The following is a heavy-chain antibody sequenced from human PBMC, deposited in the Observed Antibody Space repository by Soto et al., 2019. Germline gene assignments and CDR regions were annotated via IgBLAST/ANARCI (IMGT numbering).Heavy chain of an antibody. Sequence: GGSMRLSCAASGFTFSSYGMHWVRHAPDKGLEWVAVIWYDGSNKYYADSVKGRFNISRDNSKNTLYLQMNSLRAEDTAVYYCAIYHSGCSGGSCYPAYGMDVWGQGTTVTVS. CDR3: AIYHSGCSGGSCYPAYGMDV. J-gene: IGHJ6*02. CDR1: GFTFSSYG. V-gene: IGHV3-33*08. D-gene: IGHD2-15*01. CDR2: IWYDGSNK.